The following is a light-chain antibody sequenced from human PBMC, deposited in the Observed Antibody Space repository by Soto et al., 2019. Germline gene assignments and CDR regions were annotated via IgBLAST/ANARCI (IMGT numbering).Light chain of an antibody. J-gene: IGLJ3*02. CDR3: CSSAGRYTHVV. V-gene: IGLV2-11*01. CDR2: DVT. Sequence: QSALTQPRSVSGSPGQSVTISCTGTSSDVGGYKYVSWYQHHPGKAPKLMIYDVTKRPSGVPDRFSGSKSGNTPSLTISGLQADDEADYYCCSSAGRYTHVVCGGGTKLTVL. CDR1: SSDVGGYKY.